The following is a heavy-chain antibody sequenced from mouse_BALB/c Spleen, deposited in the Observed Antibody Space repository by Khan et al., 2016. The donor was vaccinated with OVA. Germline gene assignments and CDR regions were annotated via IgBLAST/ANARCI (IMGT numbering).Heavy chain of an antibody. J-gene: IGHJ4*01. V-gene: IGHV2-6-7*01. D-gene: IGHD2-10*01. CDR3: ARAYYGNYREARDY. CDR2: IWGDGST. Sequence: VELVESGPGLVAPSQSLSITCTVSGFSLTGYGVNWVRQPPGKGLEWLGMIWGDGSTDYNSALKSRLSISKDNSKSQVFLKMHSLQTDDTARYYCARAYYGNYREARDYWGQGTSVTVSS. CDR1: GFSLTGYG.